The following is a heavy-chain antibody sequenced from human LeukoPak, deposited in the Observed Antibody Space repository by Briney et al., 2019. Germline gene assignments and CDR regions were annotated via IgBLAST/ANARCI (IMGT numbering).Heavy chain of an antibody. CDR2: INPSGGST. CDR1: GYTFTNYY. D-gene: IGHD1-1*01. CDR3: ARGNWFDY. Sequence: ASVKVSCKASGYTFTNYYIHWVRQAPGQGLEWMGIINPSGGSTSYAQKFQGRVTMTRDTSTRIVCMELSSLRSEDTAVYYCARGNWFDYWGQGTLVTVSS. V-gene: IGHV1-46*01. J-gene: IGHJ4*02.